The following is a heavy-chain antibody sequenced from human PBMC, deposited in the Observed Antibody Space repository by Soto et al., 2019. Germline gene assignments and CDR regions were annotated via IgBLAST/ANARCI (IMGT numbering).Heavy chain of an antibody. D-gene: IGHD2-15*01. Sequence: ASVKVSCKASGYTFTGYYMHWVRQAPGQGLEWMGWINPNSGGTNYAQKFQGWVTMTRDTSISTAYMELSRLRSDDTAVYYCARGYCSGGSCYSEALGTWFDPWGQGTLVTVSS. CDR2: INPNSGGT. CDR1: GYTFTGYY. J-gene: IGHJ5*02. CDR3: ARGYCSGGSCYSEALGTWFDP. V-gene: IGHV1-2*04.